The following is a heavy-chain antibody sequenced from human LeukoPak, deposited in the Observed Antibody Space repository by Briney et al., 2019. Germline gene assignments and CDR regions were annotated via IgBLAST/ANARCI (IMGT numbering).Heavy chain of an antibody. D-gene: IGHD4-23*01. Sequence: EGSLRLSCTASGFTFSDYYMSWIRQTPGKGLEWLSYISTRDNTIQYADSVKGRFTISRDNANNSVFLQMNNLRAEDSAIYYCARGARWAYYFDYWGQGSLVTVSS. V-gene: IGHV3-11*01. CDR2: ISTRDNTI. CDR1: GFTFSDYY. J-gene: IGHJ4*02. CDR3: ARGARWAYYFDY.